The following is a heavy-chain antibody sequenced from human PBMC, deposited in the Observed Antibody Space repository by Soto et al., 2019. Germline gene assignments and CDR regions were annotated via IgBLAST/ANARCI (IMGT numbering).Heavy chain of an antibody. V-gene: IGHV3-9*01. D-gene: IGHD6-19*01. CDR2: ISWTRACI. CDR3: VKDIHEQWLVSHFEY. CDR1: GFTFKRYA. J-gene: IGHJ4*02. Sequence: EVQLVESGGGSVQPARSLRLSCVASGFTFKRYAMHWVRQVPGKGLEWVSGISWTRACIGYEDSVKGRFTISRDNAQKSLSLEMTSRRVEHTAFYYCVKDIHEQWLVSHFEYWGQGALVTVSS.